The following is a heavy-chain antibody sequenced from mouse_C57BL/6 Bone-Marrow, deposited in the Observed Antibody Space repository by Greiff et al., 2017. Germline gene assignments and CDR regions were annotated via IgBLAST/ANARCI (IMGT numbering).Heavy chain of an antibody. CDR2: ISDGGSYT. J-gene: IGHJ4*01. CDR1: GFTFSSYA. CDR3: ARDPLKDY. V-gene: IGHV5-4*01. Sequence: EVQLVESGGGLVKPGGSLKLSCAASGFTFSSYAMSWDRQTPEKRLEWVATISDGGSYTYYPDNVKGRFTISRDNAKNNLYLQMSHLKSEDTAMYYCARDPLKDYWGQGTSVTVSS.